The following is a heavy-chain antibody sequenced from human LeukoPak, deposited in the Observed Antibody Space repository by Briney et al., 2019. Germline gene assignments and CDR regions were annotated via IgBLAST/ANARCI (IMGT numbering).Heavy chain of an antibody. CDR2: INHSGST. D-gene: IGHD1-26*01. CDR1: GGSFSGYY. CDR3: ARGRSRGSYFGY. Sequence: PSETLSLTCAVYGGSFSGYYWSWIRQPPGKGLEWIGEINHSGSTNYNPSLKSRVTISVDTSKNQFSLKLSSETAADTAVYYCARGRSRGSYFGYWGQGTLVTVSS. J-gene: IGHJ4*02. V-gene: IGHV4-34*01.